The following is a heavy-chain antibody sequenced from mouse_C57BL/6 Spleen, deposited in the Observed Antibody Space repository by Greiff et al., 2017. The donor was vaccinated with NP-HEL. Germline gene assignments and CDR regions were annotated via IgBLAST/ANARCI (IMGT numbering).Heavy chain of an antibody. CDR3: AREGVKDYENAMDY. Sequence: EVQLQQSGPELVKPGASVKISCKASGYTFTDYYMNWVKQSHGKSLEWIGDINPNNGGTSYNQKFKGKATLTVDKSSSTAYMELRSLTSEDSAVYYCAREGVKDYENAMDYWGQGTSVTVSS. J-gene: IGHJ4*01. CDR2: INPNNGGT. CDR1: GYTFTDYY. V-gene: IGHV1-26*01. D-gene: IGHD1-1*01.